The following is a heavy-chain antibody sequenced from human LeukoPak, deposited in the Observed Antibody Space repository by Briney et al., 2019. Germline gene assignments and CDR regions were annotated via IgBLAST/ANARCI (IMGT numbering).Heavy chain of an antibody. CDR1: GFTFSSYD. V-gene: IGHV3-13*01. CDR2: IGTAGDT. CDR3: ARGGSYDSSGYHASHYYYYGMDV. D-gene: IGHD3-22*01. J-gene: IGHJ6*02. Sequence: GGSLRLSCAASGFTFSSYDMHWVRQATGKGLEWVSAIGTAGDTYYPGSVKGRFTISRENAKNSLYLQMNSLRAGDTAVYYCARGGSYDSSGYHASHYYYYGMDVWGQGTTVTVS.